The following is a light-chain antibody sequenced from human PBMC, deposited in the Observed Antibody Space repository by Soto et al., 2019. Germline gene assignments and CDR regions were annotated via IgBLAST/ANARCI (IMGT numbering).Light chain of an antibody. CDR2: DVS. Sequence: QSALTQPASVSGSPGQSITISCTGTSSDVGAYNYVSWYQQHPGKVPKLMIYDVSNRPSGVSNRFPGSKSGNTASLTISGLQAEDEADYYCSSYTSSSTVVFGGGTKVTVL. V-gene: IGLV2-14*01. J-gene: IGLJ2*01. CDR1: SSDVGAYNY. CDR3: SSYTSSSTVV.